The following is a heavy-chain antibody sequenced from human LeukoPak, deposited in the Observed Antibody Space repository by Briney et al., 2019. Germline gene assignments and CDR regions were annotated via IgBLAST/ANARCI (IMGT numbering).Heavy chain of an antibody. Sequence: GGSLRLSCAASGFMFDDYAMHWVRQAPGKGLEWVSGISWNSGSIGYADSVKGRFTVSRDNAKNTVYLQMNSLRAEDTAVYYCGRGGKVEQLVLARWGQGSLVTVSS. CDR3: GRGGKVEQLVLAR. CDR2: ISWNSGSI. V-gene: IGHV3-9*01. J-gene: IGHJ4*02. CDR1: GFMFDDYA. D-gene: IGHD6-13*01.